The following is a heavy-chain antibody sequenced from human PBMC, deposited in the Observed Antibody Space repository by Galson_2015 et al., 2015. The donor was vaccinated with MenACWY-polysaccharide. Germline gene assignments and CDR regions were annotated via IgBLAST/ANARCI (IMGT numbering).Heavy chain of an antibody. CDR1: GFTFSSYN. V-gene: IGHV3-21*01. CDR2: ISSSSSYK. Sequence: SLRLSCAASGFTFSSYNMNWVRQAPGKGLEWVSFISSSSSYKYYADSVKGRFTISRDNAKNSLYLQMNSLRAEDTAVYYCAREAHPQICYDGMDVWGQGTTVTVSS. CDR3: AREAHPQICYDGMDV. J-gene: IGHJ6*02.